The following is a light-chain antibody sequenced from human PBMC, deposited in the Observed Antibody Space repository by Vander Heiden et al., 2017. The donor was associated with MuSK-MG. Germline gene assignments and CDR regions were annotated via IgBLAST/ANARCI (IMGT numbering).Light chain of an antibody. CDR1: SSDVGGYNY. V-gene: IGLV2-14*01. J-gene: IGLJ3*02. Sequence: QSALTQPASVSGSPAQSITISCTGTSSDVGGYNYVSWDQQQPGKAHKLMIYDVSNRPSGVSNRFSGSKSGNTASLTISGLQAEDEADYYCSSYTSSTLGVFGGGTMLTVL. CDR3: SSYTSSTLGV. CDR2: DVS.